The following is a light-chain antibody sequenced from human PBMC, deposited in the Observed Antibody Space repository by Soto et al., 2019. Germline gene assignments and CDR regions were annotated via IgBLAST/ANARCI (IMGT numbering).Light chain of an antibody. Sequence: EIVMTQSPATLSVSPGESATLSCRASQSVSNHLGWFQHKPGQVPRLLIYGASHRVPGIPARFSGSGSGTEFTLTISGLQSEDFAVYYCQQASNWPRTFGQGTKVDIK. J-gene: IGKJ1*01. V-gene: IGKV3-15*01. CDR1: QSVSNH. CDR2: GAS. CDR3: QQASNWPRT.